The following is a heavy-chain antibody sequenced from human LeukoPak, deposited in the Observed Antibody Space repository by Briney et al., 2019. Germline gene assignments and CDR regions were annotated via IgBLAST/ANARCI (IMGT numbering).Heavy chain of an antibody. J-gene: IGHJ4*02. V-gene: IGHV4-4*02. CDR1: NGSLNSDNW. CDR3: ASLSH. Sequence: SGTLSLTCAVSNGSLNSDNWWTWVRQSPGKGLEWIGEIYHSGSTNYNPSLWGRVTISMDKSKNQFSLNLNSVTAADTAVYYCASLSHWGQGTLVTVSS. CDR2: IYHSGST.